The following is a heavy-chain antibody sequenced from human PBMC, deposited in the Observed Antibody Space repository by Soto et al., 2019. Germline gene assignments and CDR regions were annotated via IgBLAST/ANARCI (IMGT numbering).Heavy chain of an antibody. CDR2: VWYDGSNK. D-gene: IGHD6-19*01. CDR3: ARPLEQWQLGFGMDV. Sequence: GGSLRLSCAASGFTLSTYGMHWVRQAPGKGLEWVAVVWYDGSNKYYADSVKGRFTVSRDNSKNTLYLQMNSLRAEDTAVYYCARPLEQWQLGFGMDVWGQGSPVTVSS. CDR1: GFTLSTYG. J-gene: IGHJ6*01. V-gene: IGHV3-33*01.